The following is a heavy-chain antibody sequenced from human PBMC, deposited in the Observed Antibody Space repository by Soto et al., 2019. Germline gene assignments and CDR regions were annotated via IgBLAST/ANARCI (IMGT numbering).Heavy chain of an antibody. V-gene: IGHV1-2*04. CDR3: ARSYGSGSDFAY. CDR2: INPNSGGI. D-gene: IGHD3-10*01. Sequence: QVQLVQSGAEVKKPGASVKVSCKASGYTFTGYYMHWVRQAPGQGLEWMGWINPNSGGINYAQKFQGWVTMTRATSISTAYMELSRLRSDDTAVYYCARSYGSGSDFAYWGQRSLVTVSS. CDR1: GYTFTGYY. J-gene: IGHJ4*02.